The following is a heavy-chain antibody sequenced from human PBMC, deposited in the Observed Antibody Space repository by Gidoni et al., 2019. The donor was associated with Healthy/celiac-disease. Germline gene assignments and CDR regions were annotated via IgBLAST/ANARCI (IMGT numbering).Heavy chain of an antibody. CDR3: ANYLTIDWGAVDY. CDR2: ISGSVGST. V-gene: IGHV3-23*01. CDR1: GFTFSSYA. Sequence: EVQLLESGGGLVQPGGSLRLSCAAPGFTFSSYAMSWVRQAPGKGLEWVSAISGSVGSTYYADSVKGRFTISRDNSKNTLYLQMNSLRAEDTAVYYCANYLTIDWGAVDYWGQGTLVTVSS. J-gene: IGHJ4*02. D-gene: IGHD7-27*01.